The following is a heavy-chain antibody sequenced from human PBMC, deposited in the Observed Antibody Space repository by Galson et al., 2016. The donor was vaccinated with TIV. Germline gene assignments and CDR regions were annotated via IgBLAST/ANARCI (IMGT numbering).Heavy chain of an antibody. V-gene: IGHV1-58*02. CDR3: AAGHWYSGSSSQKRFYFDY. CDR1: GFMFTSSA. Sequence: SLKVSCKASGFMFTSSAMQWVRQARGERLEWIGLIVVGSGDTNHAQKFQARVTFIRDMSTNTVYMELSSLRSEDTAVYYCAAGHWYSGSSSQKRFYFDYWGQGTLVTVSS. CDR2: IVVGSGDT. D-gene: IGHD1-26*01. J-gene: IGHJ4*02.